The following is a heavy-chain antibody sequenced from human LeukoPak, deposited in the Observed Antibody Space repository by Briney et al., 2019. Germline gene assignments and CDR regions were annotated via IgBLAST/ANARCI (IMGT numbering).Heavy chain of an antibody. D-gene: IGHD1-26*01. J-gene: IGHJ4*02. CDR3: ARGESYVYFDY. V-gene: IGHV4-59*01. CDR1: GGSISSYY. Sequence: SETLSLTCTVAGGSISSYYWSWIRHPPGRGLEWIGYIYYSESTNYNPSLKSRVTISVDTSKNQFSLKLSSGTAADTGVYYCARGESYVYFDYWGQGTLVTVSS. CDR2: IYYSEST.